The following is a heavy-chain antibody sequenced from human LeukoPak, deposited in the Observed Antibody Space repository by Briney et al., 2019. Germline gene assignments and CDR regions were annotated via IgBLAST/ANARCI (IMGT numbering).Heavy chain of an antibody. CDR3: ARLSGI. D-gene: IGHD3-10*01. Sequence: SETLSLTCAVYGGSFSGYYWNWIRQPPGKGLEWIGEINHSGSTNYNPSLKSRVTISVDTSKNQFSLKLSSVTAADTAVYYCARLSGIWGQGTLVTVSS. V-gene: IGHV4-34*01. J-gene: IGHJ4*02. CDR1: GGSFSGYY. CDR2: INHSGST.